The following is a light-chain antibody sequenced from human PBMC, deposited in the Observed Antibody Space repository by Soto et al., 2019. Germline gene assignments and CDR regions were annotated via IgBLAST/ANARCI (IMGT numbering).Light chain of an antibody. J-gene: IGKJ1*01. V-gene: IGKV3D-15*01. Sequence: EIVMTQSPATLSVSPGERATLSCRASQSVNIYLAWYQQKPGQAPRLLIFGASSRATGIPARFSGSGSGTEFNLTISSLQSEDFATYYCQHYNSYSEAFGQGTKVELK. CDR3: QHYNSYSEA. CDR1: QSVNIY. CDR2: GAS.